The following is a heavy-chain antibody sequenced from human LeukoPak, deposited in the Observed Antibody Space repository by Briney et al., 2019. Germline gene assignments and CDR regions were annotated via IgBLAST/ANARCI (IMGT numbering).Heavy chain of an antibody. D-gene: IGHD2-2*02. CDR2: ITPTLGTA. J-gene: IGHJ3*02. V-gene: IGHV1-69*05. Sequence: SVKVSCKASGGTFSYYAISWVRQAPGQGLERMGGITPTLGTANFAQKFQGRVTFTTDESTSTAYMELSSLRSEDTAAYYCARGYCKTTSCYTATRSAFDIWGQGTMVTVSS. CDR1: GGTFSYYA. CDR3: ARGYCKTTSCYTATRSAFDI.